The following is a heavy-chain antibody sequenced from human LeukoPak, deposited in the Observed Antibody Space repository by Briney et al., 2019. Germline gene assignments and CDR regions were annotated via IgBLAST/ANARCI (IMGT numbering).Heavy chain of an antibody. CDR2: IGSSDTTV. Sequence: GGSLRLSCAASGFTFSSSEMNWVRQAPGKGLEWVSYIGSSDTTVHYADSVEGRFTISRDNAKNSLYLQMNSLRAEDTAICYCARLTVTTKDAFDIWGQGTMVIVSS. V-gene: IGHV3-48*03. J-gene: IGHJ3*02. D-gene: IGHD4-17*01. CDR1: GFTFSSSE. CDR3: ARLTVTTKDAFDI.